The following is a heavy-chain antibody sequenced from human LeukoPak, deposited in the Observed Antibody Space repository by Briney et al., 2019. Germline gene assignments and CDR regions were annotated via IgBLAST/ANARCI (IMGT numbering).Heavy chain of an antibody. CDR3: VRKVYYYMDV. J-gene: IGHJ6*03. Sequence: GGSLRLSCAASGFTFSSYAMNWVRQAPGRGLEWVSYISPSGDSTVYAESVKGQFTISRDNSKNMLYLQMDSLRAEDTAIYYCVRKVYYYMDVWGKGTTVTVSS. CDR2: ISPSGDST. CDR1: GFTFSSYA. V-gene: IGHV3-23*01.